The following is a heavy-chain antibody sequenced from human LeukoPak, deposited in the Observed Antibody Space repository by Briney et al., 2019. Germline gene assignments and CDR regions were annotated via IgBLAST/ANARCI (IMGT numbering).Heavy chain of an antibody. V-gene: IGHV4-31*03. D-gene: IGHD2-15*01. CDR2: IYYSGST. J-gene: IGHJ5*02. Sequence: SETLSLTCTVSGGSISSGGYYWSWIRQHPGKGLEWIGYIYYSGSTYYNPSLKSRVTISVGTSKNQFSLKLSSVTAADTAVYYCARGQYCSGGSCYSDWFDPWGQGTLVTVSS. CDR1: GGSISSGGYY. CDR3: ARGQYCSGGSCYSDWFDP.